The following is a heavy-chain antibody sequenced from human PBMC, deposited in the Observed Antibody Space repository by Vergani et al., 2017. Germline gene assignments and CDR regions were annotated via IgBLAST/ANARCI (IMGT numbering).Heavy chain of an antibody. CDR1: GFTFSDYY. Sequence: QVQLVESGGGLVKPGGSLRLSCAASGFTFSDYYMSWIRQAPGKGLEWVSSISSSSSYIYYADSVKGRFTISRDNSKNTLYLQMNSLRAEDTAVYYCAKDEGVVGATFTWGQGTLVTVSS. CDR2: ISSSSSYI. D-gene: IGHD1-26*01. J-gene: IGHJ5*02. CDR3: AKDEGVVGATFT. V-gene: IGHV3-11*05.